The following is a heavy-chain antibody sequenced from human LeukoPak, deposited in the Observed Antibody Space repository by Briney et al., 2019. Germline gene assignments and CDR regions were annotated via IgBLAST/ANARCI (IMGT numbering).Heavy chain of an antibody. Sequence: GGSLRLSCAASGFTFSSYAMSWVRQAPGKGLEWVSAISGSGGSTYYADSVKGRFTISRDNSKNTLYLQMNSLGAEDTAVYYCAVIGSGSYRDYWGQGTLVTVSS. CDR1: GFTFSSYA. V-gene: IGHV3-23*01. CDR2: ISGSGGST. CDR3: AVIGSGSYRDY. D-gene: IGHD3-10*01. J-gene: IGHJ4*02.